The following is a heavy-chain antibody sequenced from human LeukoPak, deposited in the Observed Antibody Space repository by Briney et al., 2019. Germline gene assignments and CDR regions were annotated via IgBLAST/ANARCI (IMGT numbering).Heavy chain of an antibody. CDR1: GSSTSSHY. J-gene: IGHJ6*03. CDR3: ARAPVVYYYYYYMDV. Sequence: SETLSLTCTVSGSSTSSHYWSWIRQPPGKGLEWIGYIYYSGSTNYNPSLKSRVTISVDTSKNQFSLKLSSVTAADTAVYYCARAPVVYYYYYYMDVWGKGTTVTVSS. CDR2: IYYSGST. D-gene: IGHD2-2*01. V-gene: IGHV4-59*11.